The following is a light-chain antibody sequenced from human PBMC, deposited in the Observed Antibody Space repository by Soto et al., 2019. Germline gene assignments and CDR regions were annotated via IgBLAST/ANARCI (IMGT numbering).Light chain of an antibody. CDR2: GAS. CDR3: QQYNNWPPRYT. V-gene: IGKV3-15*01. J-gene: IGKJ2*01. Sequence: EIVMTQSPATLPVSPGERATLSCRASQSVSSNLAWYQQQPGQAPRLLIYGASTRANGIPARFSGSGSGTEFTLTISSLQSEDFAVYYCQQYNNWPPRYTFGQGTKLEIK. CDR1: QSVSSN.